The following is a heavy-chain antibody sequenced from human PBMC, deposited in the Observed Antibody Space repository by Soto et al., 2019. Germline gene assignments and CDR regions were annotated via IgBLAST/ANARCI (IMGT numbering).Heavy chain of an antibody. CDR1: GFTFSSYA. Sequence: GGSLRLSCAASGFTFSSYAMHWVRQAPGKGLEWVAVISYDGSNKYYADSVKGRFTISRDNSKNTLYLQMNSLRAEDTAVYYCARESAWHYYYGMDVWGQGTTGTVSS. V-gene: IGHV3-30-3*01. CDR2: ISYDGSNK. J-gene: IGHJ6*02. CDR3: ARESAWHYYYGMDV.